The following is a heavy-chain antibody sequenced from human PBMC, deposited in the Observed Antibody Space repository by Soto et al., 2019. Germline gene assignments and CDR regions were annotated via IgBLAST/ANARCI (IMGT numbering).Heavy chain of an antibody. CDR1: GYTFTGYY. Sequence: GASVKVSCKASGYTFTGYYMHWVRQAPGQGLEWMGWINPNSGGTNYAQKFQGRVTMTRDTSISTAYMELSRLGSDDTAVYYCARDKNWNYVWAYYFDYWGQGTLVTVSS. J-gene: IGHJ4*02. CDR3: ARDKNWNYVWAYYFDY. D-gene: IGHD1-7*01. CDR2: INPNSGGT. V-gene: IGHV1-2*02.